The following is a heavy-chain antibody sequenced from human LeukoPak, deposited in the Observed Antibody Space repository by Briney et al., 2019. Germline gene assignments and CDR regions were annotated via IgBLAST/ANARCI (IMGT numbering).Heavy chain of an antibody. V-gene: IGHV1-46*01. CDR2: INPSGGST. CDR3: ARGRGIVVVPAALGGFNYMDV. J-gene: IGHJ6*03. Sequence: ASVKVSCKASGYTFTSYYMHWVRQAPGQGLEWMGIINPSGGSTSYAQKFQGRVTMTRDTSTSTVYMELSSLRSEDTAVYYCARGRGIVVVPAALGGFNYMDVWGKGTTVTISS. D-gene: IGHD2-2*01. CDR1: GYTFTSYY.